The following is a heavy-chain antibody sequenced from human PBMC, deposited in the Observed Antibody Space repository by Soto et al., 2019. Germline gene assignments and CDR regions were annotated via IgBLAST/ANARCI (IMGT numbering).Heavy chain of an antibody. D-gene: IGHD3-16*01. CDR1: GFTFSSYG. J-gene: IGHJ4*02. CDR2: ISYDGSNK. CDR3: AKMGLRLGGLFD. Sequence: GGSLRLSCAASGFTFSSYGMHWVRQAPGKGLEWVAVISYDGSNKYYADSVKGRFTISRDNSKNTLYLQMNSLRAEDTAVYYCAKMGLRLGGLFDWGQGTLVTVSS. V-gene: IGHV3-30*18.